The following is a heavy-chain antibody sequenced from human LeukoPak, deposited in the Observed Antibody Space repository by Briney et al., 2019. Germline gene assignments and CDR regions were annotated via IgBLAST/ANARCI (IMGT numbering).Heavy chain of an antibody. CDR1: GFTFSSYT. J-gene: IGHJ4*02. CDR3: ARVAYYNSSGYYPVPFDY. Sequence: GGSLRLSCAASGFTFSSYTMNWVRQAPGRGLEWVSSISRSSSYIYYGDSVKGRFTISRDNAKNSLYLQMNSRRAEATAVYYCARVAYYNSSGYYPVPFDYWGQGTLVTVSS. D-gene: IGHD3-22*01. V-gene: IGHV3-21*01. CDR2: ISRSSSYI.